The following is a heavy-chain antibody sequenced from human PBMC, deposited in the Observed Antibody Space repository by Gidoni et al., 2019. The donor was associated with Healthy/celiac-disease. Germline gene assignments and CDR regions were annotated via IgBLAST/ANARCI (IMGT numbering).Heavy chain of an antibody. CDR2: ISGSSGST. CDR3: AKESGYSYDSDAFDI. D-gene: IGHD5-18*01. Sequence: EVPLLESVGGLVQPGGSLRPSCAASGFPFSSYAMSWVRQAPGKGLEGCTAISGSSGSTYYADSVKGRLTITRDNSKNTLYLQMNSLRAEDKAVYYGAKESGYSYDSDAFDIWGQGTMVTVSS. J-gene: IGHJ3*02. CDR1: GFPFSSYA. V-gene: IGHV3-23*01.